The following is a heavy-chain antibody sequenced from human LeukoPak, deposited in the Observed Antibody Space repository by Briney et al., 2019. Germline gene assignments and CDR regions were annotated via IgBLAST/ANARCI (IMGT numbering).Heavy chain of an antibody. Sequence: SETLSLTCTVSGYTVSSGYYWGWIRQPPGKGLEWIGRIYHSGSTYYNPFLKRRVTISVDTSKNKFSLTLRSVTAADTAVYYCARVCSSTSCYFYWGQGTLVTVSS. D-gene: IGHD2-2*01. CDR2: IYHSGST. CDR1: GYTVSSGYY. V-gene: IGHV4-38-2*02. J-gene: IGHJ4*02. CDR3: ARVCSSTSCYFY.